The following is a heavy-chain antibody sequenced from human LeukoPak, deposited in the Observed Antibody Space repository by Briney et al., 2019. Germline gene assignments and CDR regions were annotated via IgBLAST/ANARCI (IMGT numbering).Heavy chain of an antibody. CDR2: INPNSGGP. Sequence: ASVKVSCKTSGYSFTGYYIHWVRQAPGQGLEWMGRINPNSGGPSYGQKFQGTVTMTRDTPISTAYLELSNLRSDDTAAYYCVRGYSYGFYFDYWGQGSLVTVSS. J-gene: IGHJ4*02. CDR1: GYSFTGYY. D-gene: IGHD5-18*01. V-gene: IGHV1-2*06. CDR3: VRGYSYGFYFDY.